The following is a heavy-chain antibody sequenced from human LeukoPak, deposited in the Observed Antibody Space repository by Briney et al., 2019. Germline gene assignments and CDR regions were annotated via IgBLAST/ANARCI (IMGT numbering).Heavy chain of an antibody. J-gene: IGHJ3*02. Sequence: GGSLRLSCVTSGFTFRNYGMHWVRQAPGKGLEWVAFIRFDGSNNYYADSVKGRFTISRDNSKNTVYLQMNSLRPEDTAVYYCAALQSYCSRTSCYGGDASHMWGQGTKVTVSS. CDR2: IRFDGSNN. D-gene: IGHD2-2*01. CDR3: AALQSYCSRTSCYGGDASHM. V-gene: IGHV3-30*02. CDR1: GFTFRNYG.